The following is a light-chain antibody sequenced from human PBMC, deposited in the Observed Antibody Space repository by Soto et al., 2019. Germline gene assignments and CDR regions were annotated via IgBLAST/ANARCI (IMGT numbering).Light chain of an antibody. V-gene: IGLV1-40*01. Sequence: QSVLAQPPSVSGAPGQRVTISCTGSSSNIGAGYPVHWYQQLPGTAPKLLVAGNRPSGVPDRFSVSKSGASASLAITGLQAEDEADYYCQSYDSSLSRRWVFGGGTKLTVL. CDR3: QSYDSSLSRRWV. J-gene: IGLJ3*02. CDR1: SSNIGAGYP. CDR2: G.